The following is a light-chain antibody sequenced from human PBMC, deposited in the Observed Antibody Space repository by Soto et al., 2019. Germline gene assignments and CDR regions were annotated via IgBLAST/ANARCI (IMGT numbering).Light chain of an antibody. Sequence: IGLTQSPGTLSLYPGERATLSCRASQTVSSNYLAWYQQKPGQAPRLLIYAASTRATGIPDRFSGSGSGTDFTLSISRLEPEDFAVYYCQLYGTSPKPFGQGTKV. V-gene: IGKV3-20*01. CDR2: AAS. J-gene: IGKJ1*01. CDR1: QTVSSNY. CDR3: QLYGTSPKP.